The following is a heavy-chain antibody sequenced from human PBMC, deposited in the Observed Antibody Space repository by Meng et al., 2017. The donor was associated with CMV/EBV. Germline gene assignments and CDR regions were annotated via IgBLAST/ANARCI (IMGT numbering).Heavy chain of an antibody. V-gene: IGHV4-34*01. J-gene: IGHJ4*02. CDR2: INRSGST. Sequence: GSFSGYYWSWIRQPPGKGLEWMGEINRSGSTNYNPSLKRRVTISVDTSKNQFSLKLSSVTAADTAVDYCARSPPGYCSSTSCYRLDYWGQGTLVTVSS. CDR3: ARSPPGYCSSTSCYRLDY. D-gene: IGHD2-2*02. CDR1: GSFSGYY.